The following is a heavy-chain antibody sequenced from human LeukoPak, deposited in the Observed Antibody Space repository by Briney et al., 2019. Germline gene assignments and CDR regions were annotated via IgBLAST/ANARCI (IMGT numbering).Heavy chain of an antibody. D-gene: IGHD2/OR15-2a*01. CDR2: IRYGGSHQ. CDR1: GFSFGSYG. CDR3: ARDSGTWFYLQD. J-gene: IGHJ1*01. Sequence: GGSLRLSCAASGFSFGSYGMHWVRQAPGKGLEWVAFIRYGGSHQFYADSVRGRFTISRDNPKNTLYLQMNSLRGEDTAVYFCARDSGTWFYLQDWGQGTLVTVSS. V-gene: IGHV3-30*02.